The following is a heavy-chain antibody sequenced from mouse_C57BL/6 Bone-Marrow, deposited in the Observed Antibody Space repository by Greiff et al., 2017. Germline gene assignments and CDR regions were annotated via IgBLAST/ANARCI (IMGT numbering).Heavy chain of an antibody. CDR2: IDPSDSYT. J-gene: IGHJ1*03. Sequence: QVQLQQPGAELVMPGASVKLSCKASGYTFTSYWMHWVKQRPGQGLEWIGEIDPSDSYTNYNQKFKGKSTLTVDKSSSTAYMQLSSLTSEDSAVYYCARMRYGSSYWYFDVWGTGTTVTVSS. V-gene: IGHV1-69*01. CDR1: GYTFTSYW. D-gene: IGHD1-1*01. CDR3: ARMRYGSSYWYFDV.